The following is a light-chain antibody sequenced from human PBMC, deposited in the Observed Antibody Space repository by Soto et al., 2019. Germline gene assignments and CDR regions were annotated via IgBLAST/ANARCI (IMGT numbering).Light chain of an antibody. CDR1: QSVTTY. J-gene: IGKJ4*01. CDR2: AAS. V-gene: IGKV1-39*01. Sequence: DFQMTQSPSSLSASVGDRVTITCRASQSVTTYLNWYQQRPGKAPNLLIYAASNLQNGVPSRFNGSGSGTDFTLTISVLQPEDSATYFCQQTYSIPPLTFGGGTKVQIK. CDR3: QQTYSIPPLT.